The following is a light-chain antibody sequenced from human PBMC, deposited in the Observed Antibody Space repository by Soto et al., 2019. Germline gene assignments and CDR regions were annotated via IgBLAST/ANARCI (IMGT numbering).Light chain of an antibody. V-gene: IGLV2-23*02. Sequence: QSALTQPASVSGSPGQSITICCTGTSSDVGSYNLVSWYQQHPGKAPKLMIYEVSKRPSGVSNRFSGSKSGNTASLTISGLQAEDEADYYCCSYAGSSLLYVFGTGTKLTVL. CDR2: EVS. J-gene: IGLJ1*01. CDR1: SSDVGSYNL. CDR3: CSYAGSSLLYV.